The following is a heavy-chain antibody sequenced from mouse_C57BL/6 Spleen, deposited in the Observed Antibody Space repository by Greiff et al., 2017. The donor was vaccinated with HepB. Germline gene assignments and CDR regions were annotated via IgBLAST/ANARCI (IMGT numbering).Heavy chain of an antibody. Sequence: VQLQQSGAELAKPGASVKLSCKASGYTFTSYWMHWVKQRPGQGLEWIGYLNPSSGYTKSNQKFQAKAKLTADKSSSTAYMQLSSLTYEDSAVYYCARPSRYYDYDGFAYWGQGTLVTVSA. J-gene: IGHJ3*01. V-gene: IGHV1-7*01. CDR2: LNPSSGYT. D-gene: IGHD2-4*01. CDR1: GYTFTSYW. CDR3: ARPSRYYDYDGFAY.